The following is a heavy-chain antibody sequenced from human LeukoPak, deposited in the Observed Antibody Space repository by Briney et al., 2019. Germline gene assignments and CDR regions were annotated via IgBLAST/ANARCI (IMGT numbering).Heavy chain of an antibody. D-gene: IGHD3-10*01. V-gene: IGHV3-23*01. Sequence: SGGSLRLSCAASGFSFSNYAMSWVRQAPGKGLEWVSGVTSGGGHIYYADFVKGRFTISRDDSKNTLFLQMDSLRVEDTAVYYCVTGDPIWFDPWGQRTLVTVSS. CDR2: VTSGGGHI. CDR1: GFSFSNYA. J-gene: IGHJ5*02. CDR3: VTGDPIWFDP.